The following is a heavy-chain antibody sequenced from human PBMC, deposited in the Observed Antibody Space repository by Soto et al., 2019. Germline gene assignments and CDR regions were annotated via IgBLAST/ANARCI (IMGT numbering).Heavy chain of an antibody. CDR3: AREPVGPDYAMDV. V-gene: IGHV3-33*01. CDR1: GFDFSTYG. CDR2: LGFDGGGR. Sequence: QMQLVESGGSVVQPGTSLRLSCVASGFDFSTYGMHWVRQTPGKGLEWVAVLGFDGGGRYYADSVKGRFTISRDNSKKMLYLQMDSLRAEDTALYYCAREPVGPDYAMDVWGQGTTVTVSS. D-gene: IGHD1-26*01. J-gene: IGHJ6*02.